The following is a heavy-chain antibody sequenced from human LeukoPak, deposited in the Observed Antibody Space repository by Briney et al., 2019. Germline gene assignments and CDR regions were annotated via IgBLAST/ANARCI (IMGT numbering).Heavy chain of an antibody. CDR3: ASGRTAGYY. CDR1: GFTFSSYG. V-gene: IGHV3-23*01. Sequence: GGTLRLSCAASGFTFSSYGMSWVRQAPGKGLEWVSAISGSGGSTYYADSVKGRFTISRDNSKNTLYLQMNSLRAEDTAVYYCASGRTAGYYWGRGTLVTVSS. CDR2: ISGSGGST. D-gene: IGHD3-9*01. J-gene: IGHJ4*02.